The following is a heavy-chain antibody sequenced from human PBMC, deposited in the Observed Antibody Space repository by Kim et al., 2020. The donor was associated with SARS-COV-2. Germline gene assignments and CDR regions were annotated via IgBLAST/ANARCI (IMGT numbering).Heavy chain of an antibody. D-gene: IGHD6-13*01. J-gene: IGHJ4*02. Sequence: SETLSLTCTVSGGSISNYYWNWIRQPPGKGLEWIGYIYYSGSTNYNPSLKSRVTISVDTSKNQFSLKLSSVTAADTAVYYCARGPDEYSSSWYFENWGQGTLVTVSS. CDR1: GGSISNYY. CDR2: IYYSGST. CDR3: ARGPDEYSSSWYFEN. V-gene: IGHV4-59*13.